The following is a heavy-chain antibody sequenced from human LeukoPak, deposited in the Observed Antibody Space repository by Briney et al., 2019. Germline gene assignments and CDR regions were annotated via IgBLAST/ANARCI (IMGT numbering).Heavy chain of an antibody. CDR2: IIPIFGTA. CDR1: GGTFSSYA. CDR3: ARSYCGGDCSPMFDP. D-gene: IGHD2-21*02. V-gene: IGHV1-69*05. Sequence: GASVKVSCKASGGTFSSYAISWVRQAPGQGLEWMGGIIPIFGTANYAQKFQGRVTITTDESTSTAYMELSSLRSEDTAVYYCARSYCGGDCSPMFDPWGQGTLVTVSS. J-gene: IGHJ5*02.